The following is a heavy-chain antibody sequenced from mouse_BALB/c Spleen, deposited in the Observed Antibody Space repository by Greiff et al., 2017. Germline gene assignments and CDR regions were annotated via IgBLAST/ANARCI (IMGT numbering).Heavy chain of an antibody. D-gene: IGHD1-1*01. CDR3: ARRDYGSSPFAY. CDR1: GYTFTDYN. J-gene: IGHJ3*01. V-gene: IGHV1-18*01. CDR2: INPNNGGT. Sequence: VQLQQSGPELVKPGASVKIPCKASGYTFTDYNMDWVKQSHGKSLEWIGDINPNNGGTIYNQKFKGKATLTVDKSSSTAYMELRSLTSEDTAVYYCARRDYGSSPFAYWGQGTLVTVSA.